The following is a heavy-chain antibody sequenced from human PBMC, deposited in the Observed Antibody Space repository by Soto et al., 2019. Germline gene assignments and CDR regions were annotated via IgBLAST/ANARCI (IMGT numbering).Heavy chain of an antibody. CDR3: ARKYYDILTGYFYPNWFDP. D-gene: IGHD3-9*01. Sequence: ASVKVSCKASGYTLTSYGISWVRQAPGQGLEWKGWISANNGNTNYAQKLQGRVTMTTDTSTNTAYMELRSLRSDDTAVYYCARKYYDILTGYFYPNWFDPWGQGTLVTVSS. V-gene: IGHV1-18*01. J-gene: IGHJ5*02. CDR2: ISANNGNT. CDR1: GYTLTSYG.